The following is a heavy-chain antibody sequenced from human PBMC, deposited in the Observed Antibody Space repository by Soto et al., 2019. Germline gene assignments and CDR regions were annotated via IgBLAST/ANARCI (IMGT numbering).Heavy chain of an antibody. CDR1: GGSFSGYY. Sequence: QVQLQQWGAGLLKPSETLSLTCAVYGGSFSGYYWSWIRQPPGKGLEWIGEINHSGSTNYNPSLKSRVTISVDTSKNQFSLKLSSVTAADTAVYYCASSAVAGYEFDYWGQGTLVTVSS. CDR2: INHSGST. CDR3: ASSAVAGYEFDY. J-gene: IGHJ4*02. V-gene: IGHV4-34*01. D-gene: IGHD6-19*01.